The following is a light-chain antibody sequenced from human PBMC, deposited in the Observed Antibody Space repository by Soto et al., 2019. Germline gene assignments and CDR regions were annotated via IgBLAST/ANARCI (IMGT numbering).Light chain of an antibody. CDR3: QQRRNWLT. CDR2: DAS. CDR1: KSVSSY. V-gene: IGKV3-11*01. Sequence: EIVLTHSPATLSLSPVERATLSFIPIKSVSSYLAWYQQKPGQTTRLLIYDASNRATGIPARFSGRGSWTDFTLTISILEPEVFAVYYCQQRRNWLTFGGGTKVEIK. J-gene: IGKJ4*01.